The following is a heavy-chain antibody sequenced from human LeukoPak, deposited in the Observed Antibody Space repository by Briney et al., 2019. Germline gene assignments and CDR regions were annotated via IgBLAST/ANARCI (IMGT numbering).Heavy chain of an antibody. J-gene: IGHJ5*02. D-gene: IGHD2-21*02. Sequence: GGSLRLSCAASGFTFDDYAMHWVRQVPGKGLEWVSGITWNSGRIAYADSVKGRFTISRYNAKNSLYLQMNSLRDEDTALYYCAKGVTTIRGWFDPWGQGTLVTVSS. CDR3: AKGVTTIRGWFDP. CDR1: GFTFDDYA. V-gene: IGHV3-9*01. CDR2: ITWNSGRI.